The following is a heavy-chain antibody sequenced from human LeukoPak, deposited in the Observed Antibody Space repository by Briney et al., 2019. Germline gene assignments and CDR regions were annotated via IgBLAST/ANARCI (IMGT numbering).Heavy chain of an antibody. D-gene: IGHD3-9*01. Sequence: GGSLRLSCAASGFTFSSYAMSWVRQAPGKGLEWVSAISGSGGSTYYADSVKGRFTISRDNSKNTLYLQMNSLRAEDTAVYYCAKFSDYDILTGYSRPSCFDYWCQGTLVTVSS. J-gene: IGHJ4*02. CDR3: AKFSDYDILTGYSRPSCFDY. V-gene: IGHV3-23*01. CDR1: GFTFSSYA. CDR2: ISGSGGST.